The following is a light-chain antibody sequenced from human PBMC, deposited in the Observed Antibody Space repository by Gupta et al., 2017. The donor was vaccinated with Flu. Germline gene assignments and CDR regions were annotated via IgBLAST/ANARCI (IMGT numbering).Light chain of an antibody. J-gene: IGLJ2*01. CDR2: GVN. V-gene: IGLV2-23*02. Sequence: QYPDKAPRLMMYGVNKRLSGVSDRFSGSKSGKTASLTISGLQPEDAAVYYCSSDGLSRTFVIFGGGTKLTVL. CDR3: SSDGLSRTFVI.